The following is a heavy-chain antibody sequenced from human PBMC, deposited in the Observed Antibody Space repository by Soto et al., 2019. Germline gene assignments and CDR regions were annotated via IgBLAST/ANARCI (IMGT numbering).Heavy chain of an antibody. V-gene: IGHV1-69*01. CDR3: ASFPYYYDSSGYPISYFDY. D-gene: IGHD3-22*01. Sequence: QVQLVQSGAEVKKPGSSVKVSCKASGGTFSSYAISWVRQAPGQGLEWMGGIIPIFGTANYAQKFQGRVTITADESTRTAYMELSSLRAEDTAVYYCASFPYYYDSSGYPISYFDYWGQGTLVTVSS. CDR2: IIPIFGTA. CDR1: GGTFSSYA. J-gene: IGHJ4*02.